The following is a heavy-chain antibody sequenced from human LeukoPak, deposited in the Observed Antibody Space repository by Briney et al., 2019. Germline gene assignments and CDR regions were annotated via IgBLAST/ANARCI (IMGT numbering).Heavy chain of an antibody. CDR1: GGSFSGYY. D-gene: IGHD4-23*01. J-gene: IGHJ5*02. CDR2: INHSGST. Sequence: SETLSLTCAVYGGSFSGYYWSWIRQPPGKGLEWIGEINHSGSTNYNPSLKSRVTISVDTSKNQFSLKLSSVTAADTAVYYCARVSGSYGGNRYNWFDPWGQGTLVTVSS. V-gene: IGHV4-34*01. CDR3: ARVSGSYGGNRYNWFDP.